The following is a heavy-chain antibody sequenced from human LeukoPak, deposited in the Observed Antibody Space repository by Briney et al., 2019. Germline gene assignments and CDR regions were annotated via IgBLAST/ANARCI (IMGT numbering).Heavy chain of an antibody. J-gene: IGHJ4*02. D-gene: IGHD3-16*01. CDR3: ARVALGGAFDY. CDR1: GYTFTSYY. Sequence: GASVKVSCKASGYTFTSYYMHWVRQAPGQGLEWMGIINPSGGSTSYAQKFQGRVTMTRDMSTSTVYMELSSLRSEDTAVYYCARVALGGAFDYWGQGTLVTVSS. V-gene: IGHV1-46*01. CDR2: INPSGGST.